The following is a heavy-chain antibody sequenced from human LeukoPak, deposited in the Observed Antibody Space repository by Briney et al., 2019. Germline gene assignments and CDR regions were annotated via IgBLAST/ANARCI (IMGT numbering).Heavy chain of an antibody. J-gene: IGHJ5*02. CDR1: GGSISSSSYY. CDR3: ARDSPDCSSITCYKDWFDP. V-gene: IGHV4-39*07. D-gene: IGHD2-2*02. Sequence: SETLSLTCTVSGGSISSSSYYWGWIRQPPGKGLEWIGSVYYSGSTYYNPSLQSRVTISVDTSKNQFSLKVSSVTAADTAVYYCARDSPDCSSITCYKDWFDPWGQGTLVTVSS. CDR2: VYYSGST.